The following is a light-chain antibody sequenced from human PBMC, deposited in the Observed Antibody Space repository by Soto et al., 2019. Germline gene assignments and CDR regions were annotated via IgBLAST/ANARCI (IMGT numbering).Light chain of an antibody. V-gene: IGLV2-14*03. CDR1: SSDVGGYNY. CDR3: SSYTSSSTPFL. Sequence: QSALTQPASVSGSPGQSITISCTGTSSDVGGYNYVSWYQHHPGKAPKLMIYDVSNRPSGVSNRFSGSKSGNTASLTISGLQAEDEADYYCSSYTSSSTPFLFGTGTKLTVL. CDR2: DVS. J-gene: IGLJ1*01.